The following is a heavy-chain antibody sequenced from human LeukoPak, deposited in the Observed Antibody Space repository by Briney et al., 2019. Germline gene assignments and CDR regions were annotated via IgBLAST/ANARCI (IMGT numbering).Heavy chain of an antibody. CDR3: ARGTASSGSYYFDY. CDR1: GSTFSSYS. Sequence: GGSLRLSCAASGSTFSSYSVNWVRQAPGKGLEWVSYISGSSSGIYYADSVKGRFTITRDNAKNSLYLQMNSLRAEDTAVYYCARGTASSGSYYFDYWGQGTLVTVSS. V-gene: IGHV3-48*04. J-gene: IGHJ4*02. D-gene: IGHD3-22*01. CDR2: ISGSSSGI.